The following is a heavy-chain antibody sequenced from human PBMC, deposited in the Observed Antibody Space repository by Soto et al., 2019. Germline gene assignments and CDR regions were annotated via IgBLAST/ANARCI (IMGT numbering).Heavy chain of an antibody. CDR1: GYTFTGYY. CDR2: MNPNSGNT. V-gene: IGHV1-8*02. CDR3: ARVVTYYDFWSGYPKYYYYYYMDV. D-gene: IGHD3-3*01. Sequence: ASVKVSCKASGYTFTGYYMHWVRQDPGQGLEWMGWMNPNSGNTGYAQKFQGRVTMTRNTSISTAYMELSSLRSEDTAVYYCARVVTYYDFWSGYPKYYYYYYMDVWGKGTTVTVSS. J-gene: IGHJ6*03.